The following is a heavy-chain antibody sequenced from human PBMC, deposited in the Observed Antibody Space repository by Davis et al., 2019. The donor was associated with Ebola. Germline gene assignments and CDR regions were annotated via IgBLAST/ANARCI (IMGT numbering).Heavy chain of an antibody. V-gene: IGHV3-7*01. CDR3: VRVYSGSYDP. J-gene: IGHJ5*02. Sequence: GESLKISCAASGFTFSSYWMSWVRQAPGKGLEWVANKKQGGDEKYYVDSVKGRFIISRDDAKNSLYLQLNSLRAEDTAVYYCVRVYSGSYDPWGQGTLVTVSS. CDR2: KKQGGDEK. CDR1: GFTFSSYW. D-gene: IGHD1-26*01.